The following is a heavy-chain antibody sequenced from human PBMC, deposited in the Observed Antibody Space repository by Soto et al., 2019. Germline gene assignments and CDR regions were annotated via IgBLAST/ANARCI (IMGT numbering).Heavy chain of an antibody. D-gene: IGHD4-4*01. CDR2: IFPRDSDT. J-gene: IGHJ4*02. CDR1: GYTFTNYW. Sequence: PGESLKISCQTSGYTFTNYWIGWVRHMPGRGLEWMGLIFPRDSDTRYNSSVEGQVTISSDRPIATAYLQWTSLKASATAIYFCARLGSLLQPFDYWGQGTPVTVSS. V-gene: IGHV5-51*01. CDR3: ARLGSLLQPFDY.